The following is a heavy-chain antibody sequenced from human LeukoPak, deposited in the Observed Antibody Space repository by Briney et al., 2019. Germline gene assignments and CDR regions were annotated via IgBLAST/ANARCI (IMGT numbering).Heavy chain of an antibody. V-gene: IGHV3-23*01. CDR3: AKALEQETVIALDS. CDR2: ISGSGGST. CDR1: GFTFSTYA. D-gene: IGHD6-13*01. J-gene: IGHJ4*02. Sequence: PGGSPRLSCAASGFTFSTYAMSWVRQAPGKGLEWVSAISGSGGSTYYADSVKGRFTISRDNSKNTLYLQMNSLRAEDTSIYFCAKALEQETVIALDSWGQGTLVTVSS.